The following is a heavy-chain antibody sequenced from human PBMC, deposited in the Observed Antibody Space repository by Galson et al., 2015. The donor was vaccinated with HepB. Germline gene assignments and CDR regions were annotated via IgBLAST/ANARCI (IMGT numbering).Heavy chain of an antibody. CDR2: IYWNDDK. J-gene: IGHJ6*02. D-gene: IGHD3-16*01. V-gene: IGHV2-5*01. CDR1: GFSLSTSGVG. CDR3: AHRRGNYGYVWGSLDYYYYGMDV. Sequence: PALVKPTQTLTLTCTFSGFSLSTSGVGVGWIRQPPGKALEWLALIYWNDDKRYSPSLKSRLTITKDTSENQVVLTMTNMDPVDTATYYCAHRRGNYGYVWGSLDYYYYGMDVWGQGTTVTVSS.